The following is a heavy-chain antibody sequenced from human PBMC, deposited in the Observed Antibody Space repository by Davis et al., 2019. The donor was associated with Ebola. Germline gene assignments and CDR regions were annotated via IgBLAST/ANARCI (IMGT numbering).Heavy chain of an antibody. CDR3: AKGDYDFWSGYRPIDYYYGMDV. CDR1: GFTFSSYW. V-gene: IGHV3-7*01. CDR2: IKEDGTEK. D-gene: IGHD3-3*01. J-gene: IGHJ6*02. Sequence: GESLKISCTASGFTFSSYWMSWVRQAPGKGLEWVANIKEDGTEKKYLDSLKGRFTISRDNSKNTLYLQMNSLRAEDTAVYYCAKGDYDFWSGYRPIDYYYGMDVWGQGTTVTVSS.